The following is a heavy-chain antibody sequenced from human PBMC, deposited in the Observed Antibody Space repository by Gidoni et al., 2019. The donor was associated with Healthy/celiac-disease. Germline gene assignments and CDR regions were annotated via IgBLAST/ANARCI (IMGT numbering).Heavy chain of an antibody. Sequence: QVQLVESGGGVVQPGRSLRLSCAASGFTFSSYGMHWVRQAPGKGLEWVAVIWYDGSNKYYADSVKGRFTISRDNSKNTLYLQMNSLRAEDTAVYYCARETYYYDSSGYYYRTNYYYYYGMDVWGQGTTVTVSS. D-gene: IGHD3-22*01. CDR2: IWYDGSNK. J-gene: IGHJ6*02. CDR1: GFTFSSYG. CDR3: ARETYYYDSSGYYYRTNYYYYYGMDV. V-gene: IGHV3-33*01.